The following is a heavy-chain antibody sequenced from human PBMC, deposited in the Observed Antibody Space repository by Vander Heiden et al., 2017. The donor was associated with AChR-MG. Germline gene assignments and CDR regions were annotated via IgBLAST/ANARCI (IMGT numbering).Heavy chain of an antibody. V-gene: IGHV3-33*01. CDR1: GFTFSSYG. D-gene: IGHD1-1*01. CDR3: ARDGLLERRRYFDY. J-gene: IGHJ4*02. Sequence: QVQLVESGGGVVQPGRSLRLSCAASGFTFSSYGMHWVRQAPGKGLEWVAVIWYDGSNKYYADSVKGRFTISRDNSKNTLYLQMNSLRAEDTAVYYCARDGLLERRRYFDYWGQGTLVTVSS. CDR2: IWYDGSNK.